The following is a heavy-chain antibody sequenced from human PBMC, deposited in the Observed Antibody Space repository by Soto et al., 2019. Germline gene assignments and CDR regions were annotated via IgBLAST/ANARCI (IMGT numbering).Heavy chain of an antibody. J-gene: IGHJ6*02. D-gene: IGHD6-13*01. CDR1: GYTFTSYV. Sequence: GASVKVSCKASGYTFTSYVISWVRQAPGQGLEWMGWISAYNGNTNYAQKLQGRVTMTTDTSTSTAYMELRSLRSDDTAVYYCARDQRLGIAAAGTFPAVPSLEYYYGMDVWGQGTTVTVSS. V-gene: IGHV1-18*04. CDR3: ARDQRLGIAAAGTFPAVPSLEYYYGMDV. CDR2: ISAYNGNT.